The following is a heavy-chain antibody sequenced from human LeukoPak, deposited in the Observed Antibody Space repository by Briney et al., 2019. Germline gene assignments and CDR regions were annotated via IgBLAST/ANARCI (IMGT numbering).Heavy chain of an antibody. CDR1: GFSFNSYV. CDR3: ARVSQAWDYYSYYIDV. J-gene: IGHJ6*03. Sequence: GGSLRLSCAASGFSFNSYVMHWVRQAPGRGLEWVAVISYDGSNKYYAASPNGRFTISRDNSKNTLYLQMNSLRAEDTAVYYCARVSQAWDYYSYYIDVWGKRTMVTVSS. V-gene: IGHV3-30-3*01. D-gene: IGHD7-27*01. CDR2: ISYDGSNK.